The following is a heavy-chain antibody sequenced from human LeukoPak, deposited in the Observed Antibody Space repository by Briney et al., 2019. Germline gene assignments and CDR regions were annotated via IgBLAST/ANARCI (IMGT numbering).Heavy chain of an antibody. V-gene: IGHV1-18*01. Sequence: ASVKVSCKASGYTFTNHTIHWVRRAPGQGLEWMGRVSGYNGITKYPQKFQGRVTMTTDTSTSTAYMELMSLRYDDSAVYYCARGVSVTTPYLDSWGQGTLVTVSS. CDR1: GYTFTNHT. CDR3: ARGVSVTTPYLDS. CDR2: VSGYNGIT. D-gene: IGHD4-17*01. J-gene: IGHJ4*02.